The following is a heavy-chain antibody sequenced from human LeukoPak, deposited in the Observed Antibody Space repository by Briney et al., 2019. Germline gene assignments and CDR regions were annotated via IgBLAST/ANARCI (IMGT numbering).Heavy chain of an antibody. CDR2: IYSGGST. Sequence: GGSLRLSCAASGFTVSSNYMSWVRQAPGKGLEWVSVIYSGGSTYYADSVKGRFTISRDNSKNTLYLQMNSLRAEDTAVYYRARRFLAAVDYWGQGTLVTVSS. J-gene: IGHJ4*02. V-gene: IGHV3-66*04. CDR1: GFTVSSNY. D-gene: IGHD6-13*01. CDR3: ARRFLAAVDY.